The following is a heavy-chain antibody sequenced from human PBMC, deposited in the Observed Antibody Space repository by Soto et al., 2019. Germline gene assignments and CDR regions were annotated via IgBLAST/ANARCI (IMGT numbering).Heavy chain of an antibody. D-gene: IGHD6-13*01. CDR2: IWYDGSNK. V-gene: IGHV3-33*01. CDR1: GFTFSSYG. Sequence: QVQLVESGGGVVQPGRSLRLSWAASGFTFSSYGMHWVRQAPGKGLAWVAVIWYDGSNKYYADSVKGRFTISRDNSKNTQYLQMNSLRAADTAVYYCARDQAAAGSSYYYYGMDVCGQGTTVTVSS. CDR3: ARDQAAAGSSYYYYGMDV. J-gene: IGHJ6*02.